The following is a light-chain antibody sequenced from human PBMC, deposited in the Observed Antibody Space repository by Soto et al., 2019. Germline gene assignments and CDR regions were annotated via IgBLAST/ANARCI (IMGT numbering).Light chain of an antibody. J-gene: IGLJ2*01. Sequence: SYELTQPPSMSVSPGQTARITCSGDALPKQYAYWYHQKPGQAPVLVIYKDSERPSGIPERFSGSSSGTTVTLTISGVQAEDEADYYCQSADSSGTYVVFGGGTKLTVL. CDR3: QSADSSGTYVV. CDR1: ALPKQY. CDR2: KDS. V-gene: IGLV3-25*03.